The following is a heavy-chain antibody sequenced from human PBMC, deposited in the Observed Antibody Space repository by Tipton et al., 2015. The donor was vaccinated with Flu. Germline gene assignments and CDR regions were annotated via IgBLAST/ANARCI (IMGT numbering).Heavy chain of an antibody. V-gene: IGHV4-59*12. Sequence: TLSLTCTVSGGSISSYYWSWLRQPPGKGLEWIGYIYYSGSTNYNPSLKSRVTMSIDTSKNQFSLKLNSVTAADTAMYYCARGSGSGTYVIFDSWGQGTLVTVSS. J-gene: IGHJ4*02. D-gene: IGHD3-10*01. CDR2: IYYSGST. CDR1: GGSISSYY. CDR3: ARGSGSGTYVIFDS.